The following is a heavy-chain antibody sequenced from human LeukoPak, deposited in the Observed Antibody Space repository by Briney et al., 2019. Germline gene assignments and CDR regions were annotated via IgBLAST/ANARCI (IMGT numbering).Heavy chain of an antibody. Sequence: GGSLRLSCAASGFTFSSYAMSWVRQAPGKGLEWVSAISGSGVSTYYADSVKGRFTISRDNSKNTLYLQMNSLRAEDTAVYYCAKGVWLAVAGTPDYWGQGTLVTVSS. CDR1: GFTFSSYA. D-gene: IGHD6-19*01. V-gene: IGHV3-23*01. J-gene: IGHJ4*02. CDR3: AKGVWLAVAGTPDY. CDR2: ISGSGVST.